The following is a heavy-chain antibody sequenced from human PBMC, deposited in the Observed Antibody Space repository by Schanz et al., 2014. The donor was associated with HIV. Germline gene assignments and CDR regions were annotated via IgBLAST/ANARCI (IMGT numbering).Heavy chain of an antibody. D-gene: IGHD1-26*01. Sequence: VQLVESGGGLVQPGGSLRLSCAASGFTFSSYAMSWVRRAPGKGLEWVSTVGYGGDNTYYADSVEGRFTISRDNSKNTVYLQMNSLRAEDTALYYCAKRGPYTGRYEYFQQWGQGTLVTVSS. J-gene: IGHJ1*01. CDR3: AKRGPYTGRYEYFQQ. V-gene: IGHV3-23*04. CDR2: VGYGGDNT. CDR1: GFTFSSYA.